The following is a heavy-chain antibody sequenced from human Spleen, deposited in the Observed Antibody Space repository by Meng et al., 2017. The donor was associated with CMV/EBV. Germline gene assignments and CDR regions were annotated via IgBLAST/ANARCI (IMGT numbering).Heavy chain of an antibody. D-gene: IGHD2-2*01. CDR1: GTSFSGYY. CDR3: ATWTIVVVPAAKWDDY. Sequence: SETLSLTCAVYGTSFSGYYWTWIRQPPGKGLEWIGSIYYSGSTYYNPSLKSRVTISVDTSKNQFSLKLSSVTAADTAVYYCATWTIVVVPAAKWDDYWGQGTLVTVSS. J-gene: IGHJ4*02. CDR2: IYYSGST. V-gene: IGHV4-34*01.